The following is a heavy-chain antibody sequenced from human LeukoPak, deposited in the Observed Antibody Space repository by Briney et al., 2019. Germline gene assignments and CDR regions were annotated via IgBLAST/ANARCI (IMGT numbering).Heavy chain of an antibody. CDR3: ARLEDTVTIDAFDI. J-gene: IGHJ3*02. V-gene: IGHV3-48*02. Sequence: GGSLRLSCAASGFTFSSYSMNWVRQAPGKGLEWVSYISSSSSTIYYADSVKGRFTISRDNAKNSLYLQMNSLRDEDTVVYYCARLEDTVTIDAFDIWGQGTMVTVSS. CDR2: ISSSSSTI. D-gene: IGHD4-17*01. CDR1: GFTFSSYS.